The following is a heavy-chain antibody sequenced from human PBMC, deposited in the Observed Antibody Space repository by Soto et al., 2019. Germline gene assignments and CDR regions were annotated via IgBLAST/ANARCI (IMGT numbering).Heavy chain of an antibody. J-gene: IGHJ4*02. Sequence: QVQLVESGGGLVKPGGSLRLSCVASGFTFNGYYMSWIRQAPGKGPEWVSYISSSSSDINYADSVKGRFTTSRDNAKNSLHLQMYSLRAEDTAVYYCARGDKVADSWGQGTLVPVSS. CDR3: ARGDKVADS. D-gene: IGHD5-12*01. CDR1: GFTFNGYY. V-gene: IGHV3-11*05. CDR2: ISSSSSDI.